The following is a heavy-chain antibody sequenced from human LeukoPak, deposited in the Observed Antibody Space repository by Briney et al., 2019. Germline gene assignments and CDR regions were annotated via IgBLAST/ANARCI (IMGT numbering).Heavy chain of an antibody. CDR2: IYHSGST. J-gene: IGHJ5*02. CDR1: GGSISSSNW. D-gene: IGHD3-22*01. V-gene: IGHV4-4*02. CDR3: ARDKTMISDPYNWFDP. Sequence: PSGTPSLTCAVSGGSISSSNWWSWVRQPPGKGPEWIGEIYHSGSTNYNPSLKNRVTISVDKYNNQFSLKLSSVTAADTAVYYCARDKTMISDPYNWFDPWGQGTLVTVSS.